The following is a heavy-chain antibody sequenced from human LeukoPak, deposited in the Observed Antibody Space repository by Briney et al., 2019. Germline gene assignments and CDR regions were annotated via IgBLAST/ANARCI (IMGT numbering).Heavy chain of an antibody. CDR3: ARLGSGYYYYYYYMDV. J-gene: IGHJ6*03. CDR1: GGSISSHY. V-gene: IGHV4-59*11. D-gene: IGHD3-3*01. CDR2: IYYSGST. Sequence: PSEALSLTCTVSGGSISSHYWSWIRQPPGKGLEWIGYIYYSGSTNYNPSLKSRVTISVDTSKNQFSLKLSSVTAADTVVYYCARLGSGYYYYYYYMDVWGKGTTVTVSS.